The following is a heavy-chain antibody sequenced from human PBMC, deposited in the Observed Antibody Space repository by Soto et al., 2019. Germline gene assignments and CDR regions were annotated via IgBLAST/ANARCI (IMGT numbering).Heavy chain of an antibody. J-gene: IGHJ4*02. Sequence: WASVKVSCKASAGTFSSYAISWVRQAPGQGLEWMGGIIPIFGTANYAQKFQGRVTITADESTSTAYMELCSLRSEDTAVYYCARGSYTSDYWGQGSLVTVSS. CDR2: IIPIFGTA. D-gene: IGHD3-16*02. V-gene: IGHV1-69*13. CDR1: AGTFSSYA. CDR3: ARGSYTSDY.